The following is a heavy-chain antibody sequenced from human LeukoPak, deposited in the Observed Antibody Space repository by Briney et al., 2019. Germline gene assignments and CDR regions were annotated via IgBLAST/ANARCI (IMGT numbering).Heavy chain of an antibody. J-gene: IGHJ3*02. CDR3: ARRMGSVYDAFDI. V-gene: IGHV3-23*01. CDR1: GFTFSSYA. D-gene: IGHD2-8*01. Sequence: GGPLRLSCAASGFTFSSYAMSWVRQAPGKGLEWVSAISGSGGSTYYADSVKGRFTISRDNSKNTLYLQMNSLRAEDTAMYYCARRMGSVYDAFDIWGQGTMVTVSS. CDR2: ISGSGGST.